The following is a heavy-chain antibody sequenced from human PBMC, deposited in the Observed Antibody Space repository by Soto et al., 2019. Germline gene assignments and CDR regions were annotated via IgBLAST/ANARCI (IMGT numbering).Heavy chain of an antibody. CDR2: IWYDGSNK. Sequence: GGSLRLSCAASGFTFSSYGMHWVRQAPGKGLEWVAVIWYDGSNKYYADSVKGRFTISRDNSKNTLYLQMNSLRAEDTAVYYCARSQSSSWYFFDYWGQGTLVTVSS. D-gene: IGHD6-13*01. J-gene: IGHJ4*02. CDR3: ARSQSSSWYFFDY. CDR1: GFTFSSYG. V-gene: IGHV3-33*01.